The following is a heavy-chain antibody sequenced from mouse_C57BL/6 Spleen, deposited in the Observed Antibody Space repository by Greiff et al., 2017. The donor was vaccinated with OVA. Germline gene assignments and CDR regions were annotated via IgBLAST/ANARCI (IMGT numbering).Heavy chain of an antibody. CDR3: ARGGLLDYGSSPYYFDY. D-gene: IGHD1-1*01. CDR1: GYTFTDYY. J-gene: IGHJ2*01. Sequence: EVQLQQSGPELVKPGASVKISCKASGYTFTDYYMNWVKQSHGKSLEWIGDINPNNGGTSYNQKFKGKATLTVDKSSSTAYMELRSLTSEDSAVYYCARGGLLDYGSSPYYFDYWGQGTTLTVSS. V-gene: IGHV1-26*01. CDR2: INPNNGGT.